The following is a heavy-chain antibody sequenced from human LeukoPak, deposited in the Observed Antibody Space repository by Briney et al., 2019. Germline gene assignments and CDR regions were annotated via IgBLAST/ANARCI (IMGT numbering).Heavy chain of an antibody. CDR2: IKGKTDGGPT. D-gene: IGHD2-2*02. Sequence: GGSLRLSCAASGFTFSNAWMSWVGQAPGKGLEWVARIKGKTDGGPTDYAAPVKGRFTISRDDSKNTLYLQMNSLKTEDTAVYYCTTALGYCSSTSCYTGGPGDYWGQGTLVTVSS. CDR3: TTALGYCSSTSCYTGGPGDY. CDR1: GFTFSNAW. J-gene: IGHJ4*02. V-gene: IGHV3-15*01.